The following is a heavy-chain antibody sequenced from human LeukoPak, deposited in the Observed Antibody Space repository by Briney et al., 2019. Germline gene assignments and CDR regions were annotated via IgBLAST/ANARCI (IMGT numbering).Heavy chain of an antibody. CDR1: GFTFTNYN. Sequence: ASVKVSCKASGFTFTNYNMHWVRQAPGQGLEWMGIINPSGGSTNYAQNFQARVTMTRDTSTSTVYMELSSLRSEDTAVYYCARVRDGYNDAYDIWGQGTMVTVPS. CDR3: ARVRDGYNDAYDI. J-gene: IGHJ3*02. CDR2: INPSGGST. V-gene: IGHV1-46*01. D-gene: IGHD5-24*01.